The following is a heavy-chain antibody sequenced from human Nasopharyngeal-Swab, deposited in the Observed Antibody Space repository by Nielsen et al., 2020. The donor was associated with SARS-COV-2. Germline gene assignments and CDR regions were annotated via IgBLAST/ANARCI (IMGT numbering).Heavy chain of an antibody. J-gene: IGHJ4*02. V-gene: IGHV3-13*01. CDR3: ARGGWEGIAAADTRVY. Sequence: GGSLRLSCAASGFTFSSYDMHWVRQATGKGLEWVSAIGTAGDTYYPGSVKGRFTISRENAKNSLYLQMNSLRAGDTAVYYCARGGWEGIAAADTRVYWGQGTLVTVSS. CDR2: IGTAGDT. D-gene: IGHD6-13*01. CDR1: GFTFSSYD.